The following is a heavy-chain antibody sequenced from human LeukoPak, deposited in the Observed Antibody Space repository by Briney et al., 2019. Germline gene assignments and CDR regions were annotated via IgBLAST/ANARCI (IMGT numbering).Heavy chain of an antibody. V-gene: IGHV4-39*01. CDR2: IYYSGST. Sequence: TSETLSLTCTVSGGSISSSSYYWGWIRQPPGKGLEWIASIYYSGSTYYNPSLKSRVTISVDTSKNQFSLKLSSVTAADTAVYYCATQNRYCTGSSCLNWFDPWGQGTLVTVSS. CDR3: ATQNRYCTGSSCLNWFDP. J-gene: IGHJ5*02. CDR1: GGSISSSSYY. D-gene: IGHD2-15*01.